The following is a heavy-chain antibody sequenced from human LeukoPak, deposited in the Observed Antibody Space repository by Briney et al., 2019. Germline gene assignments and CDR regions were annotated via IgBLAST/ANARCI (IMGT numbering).Heavy chain of an antibody. CDR3: ARDKIEGPSNFDN. CDR1: GFTFSNYW. Sequence: GGSLRLSCAASGFTFSNYWMTWVRQAPGKGPEWVANIKQDGGEAYYVDSVEGRFTISRDNAKNSLFLQMNSLRAEDTAIYYCARDKIEGPSNFDNWGQGTLVFVSS. V-gene: IGHV3-7*03. J-gene: IGHJ4*02. D-gene: IGHD2/OR15-2a*01. CDR2: IKQDGGEA.